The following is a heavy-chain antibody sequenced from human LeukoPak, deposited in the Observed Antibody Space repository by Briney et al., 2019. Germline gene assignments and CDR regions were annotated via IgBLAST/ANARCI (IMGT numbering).Heavy chain of an antibody. D-gene: IGHD2-2*01. CDR2: IYYSGNT. Sequence: SETLSLTCTVSGVSISSSNSYWGWIRQPPGKGLEWIGSIYYSGNTYYNASLRSQVSISIDTSKNQFSLRLTSVTAADTAVYYCARHGWYQLRDWFDPWGQGTLVTVSS. J-gene: IGHJ5*02. CDR3: ARHGWYQLRDWFDP. V-gene: IGHV4-39*01. CDR1: GVSISSSNSY.